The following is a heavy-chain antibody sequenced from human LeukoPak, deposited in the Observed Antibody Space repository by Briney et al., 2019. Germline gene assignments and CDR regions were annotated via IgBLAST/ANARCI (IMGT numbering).Heavy chain of an antibody. Sequence: SETLSLTCTVSGGSISSGDYYWSWIRQPPGKGLEWIGYIYYSGSTYYNPSLKSQVTISVDTSKNQFSLKLSSVTAADTAVYYCARDSGSTSCYKYYYGMDVWGQGTTVTVSS. CDR1: GGSISSGDYY. V-gene: IGHV4-30-4*01. J-gene: IGHJ6*02. D-gene: IGHD2-2*02. CDR2: IYYSGST. CDR3: ARDSGSTSCYKYYYGMDV.